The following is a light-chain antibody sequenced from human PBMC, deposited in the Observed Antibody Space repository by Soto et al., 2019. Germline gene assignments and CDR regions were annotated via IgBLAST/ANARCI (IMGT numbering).Light chain of an antibody. CDR1: QSISSY. V-gene: IGKV1-39*01. Sequence: DIQMTQSPSSLSASVGYKVAVTGRASQSISSYLHWYQQKPGKAPKLLIYAASNLQSGVPSRFSASGSGTDFTLTLNSLQPEDFATYYCQQGYSTPWTFGQGTKVDI. J-gene: IGKJ1*01. CDR3: QQGYSTPWT. CDR2: AAS.